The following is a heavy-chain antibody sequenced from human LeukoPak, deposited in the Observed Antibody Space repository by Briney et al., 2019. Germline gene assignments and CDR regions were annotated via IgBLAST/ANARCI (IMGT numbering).Heavy chain of an antibody. CDR2: INPSGGST. CDR1: GYTFTRYY. Sequence: ASVKVSCKASGYTFTRYYMHWVRQAPGQGLEWMGIINPSGGSTSYAQKFQDRVTMTRDTSTSTVYMELSSLRSEDTAVYYCARAVTIFGVVIGNFDHWGQGTLVTVSS. CDR3: ARAVTIFGVVIGNFDH. V-gene: IGHV1-46*01. D-gene: IGHD3-3*01. J-gene: IGHJ4*02.